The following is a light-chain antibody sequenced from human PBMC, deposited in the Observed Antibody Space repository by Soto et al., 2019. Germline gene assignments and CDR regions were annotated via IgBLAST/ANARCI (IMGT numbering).Light chain of an antibody. CDR2: DTS. Sequence: EIVLTQSPATLSLSPGERATLSCGASQNVRSRYLAWYQQKPGLAPRLLIYDTSNRPTGIPDRFSGSGSGTDFTLTISRLEPEDFAVYYCQQYGNSPYTFGQGTKLEIK. V-gene: IGKV3D-20*01. CDR3: QQYGNSPYT. J-gene: IGKJ2*01. CDR1: QNVRSRY.